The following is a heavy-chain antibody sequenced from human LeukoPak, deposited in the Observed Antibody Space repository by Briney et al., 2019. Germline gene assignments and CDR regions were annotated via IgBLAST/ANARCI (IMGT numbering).Heavy chain of an antibody. J-gene: IGHJ4*02. CDR1: GFTFTSYW. Sequence: GGSLRLSCVASGFTFTSYWMHWVRQAPGKGLVWVSRINSDGSSTNYADSVKGRFTISRDNAKNTLYLQMNSLRAEDTAVYYCTTYRQYAILQLWGQGTLVTVSS. CDR2: INSDGSST. CDR3: TTYRQYAILQL. V-gene: IGHV3-74*01. D-gene: IGHD2-8*01.